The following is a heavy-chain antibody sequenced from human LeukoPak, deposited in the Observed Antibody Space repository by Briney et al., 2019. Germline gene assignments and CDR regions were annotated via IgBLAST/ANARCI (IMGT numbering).Heavy chain of an antibody. CDR2: IYTGGIT. CDR3: AGGSREVTKLGH. J-gene: IGHJ4*02. D-gene: IGHD2-15*01. CDR1: GFTVSSNF. Sequence: GGSLRLSCAASGFTVSSNFMTWVRQAPGKGLEWVSVIYTGGITYYADSVQGRFTISRDNSKNTLYLQMNSLRAEDTAVYYCAGGSREVTKLGHWGQGTLVTVSS. V-gene: IGHV3-53*01.